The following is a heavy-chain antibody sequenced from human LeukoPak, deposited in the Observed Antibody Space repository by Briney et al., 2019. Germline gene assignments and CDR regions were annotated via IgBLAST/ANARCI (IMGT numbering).Heavy chain of an antibody. D-gene: IGHD2-15*01. J-gene: IGHJ6*02. V-gene: IGHV1-69*04. CDR3: ARLPHVGATYYYYGMDV. CDR1: GGTFSSYA. CDR2: IIPILGIA. Sequence: SVKVSCKASGGTFSSYAISWVRQAPGQGLEWMGRIIPILGIAYYAQKFQGRVTITADKSTSTAYMELSSLRSEDTAVYYCARLPHVGATYYYYGMDVWGQGTTVTVSS.